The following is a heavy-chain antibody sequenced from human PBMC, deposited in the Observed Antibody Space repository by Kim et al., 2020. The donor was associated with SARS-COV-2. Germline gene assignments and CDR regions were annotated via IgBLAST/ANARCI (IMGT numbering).Heavy chain of an antibody. CDR2: IYYSGST. J-gene: IGHJ5*02. D-gene: IGHD3-10*01. CDR1: GGSISSSSYY. CDR3: ARPRGDWFDP. V-gene: IGHV4-39*01. Sequence: SETLSLTCTVSGGSISSSSYYWGWIRQPPGKGLEWIGSIYYSGSTYYNPSLKSRVTISVDTSKNQFSLKLSSVTAADTAVYYCARPRGDWFDPWGQGTLVTVSS.